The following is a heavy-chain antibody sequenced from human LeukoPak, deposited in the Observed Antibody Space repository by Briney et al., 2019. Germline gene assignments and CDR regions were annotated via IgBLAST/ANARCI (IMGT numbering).Heavy chain of an antibody. CDR3: ARDQGPYYDFFPPDY. CDR1: GYTFTSYG. V-gene: IGHV1-18*01. Sequence: ASVKVSFKASGYTFTSYGISWVRQAPGQGLEWMGWISAYNGNTNYAQKLQGRVTITADKSTSTAYMELSSLRSEDTAVYHCARDQGPYYDFFPPDYWGQGTLVTVSS. D-gene: IGHD3-3*01. J-gene: IGHJ4*02. CDR2: ISAYNGNT.